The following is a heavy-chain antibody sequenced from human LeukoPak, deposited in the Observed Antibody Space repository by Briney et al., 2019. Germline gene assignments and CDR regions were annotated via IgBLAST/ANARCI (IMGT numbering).Heavy chain of an antibody. Sequence: GGSLRLSCAASGFTFSSYSMTWVRQAPGKGLEWVSSISSSSSYIYYADSVKGRFTISRDNAKNSLYLQMNSPRAEDTAVYYCARDYSSGWYTENYFDYWGQGTLVTVSS. CDR1: GFTFSSYS. CDR2: ISSSSSYI. D-gene: IGHD6-19*01. J-gene: IGHJ4*02. CDR3: ARDYSSGWYTENYFDY. V-gene: IGHV3-21*01.